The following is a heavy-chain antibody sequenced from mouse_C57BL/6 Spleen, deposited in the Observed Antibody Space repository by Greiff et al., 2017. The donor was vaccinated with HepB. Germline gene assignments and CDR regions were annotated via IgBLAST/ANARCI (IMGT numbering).Heavy chain of an antibody. D-gene: IGHD1-1*01. CDR1: GYAFSSSW. CDR3: ARRIPDYCGSSLWYFDV. J-gene: IGHJ1*03. V-gene: IGHV1-82*01. Sequence: QVQLQQSGPELVKPGASVKISCKASGYAFSSSWMNWVKQRPGKGLEWIGRIYPGDGDTNYNGKFKGKATLTADKSSSTAYMQLSSLTSEDSAVYFCARRIPDYCGSSLWYFDVWGTGTTVTVSS. CDR2: IYPGDGDT.